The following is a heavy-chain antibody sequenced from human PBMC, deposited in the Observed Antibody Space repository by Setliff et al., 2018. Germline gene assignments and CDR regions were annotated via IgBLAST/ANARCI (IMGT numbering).Heavy chain of an antibody. CDR1: GDSIRTSRNY. Sequence: NPSETLSLTCTVSGDSIRTSRNYWGWIRQSPGKGLEWIGSIYYTGSTNYNPSLKSRTAISVDTSRNHFSLRLDSVSAADTAVYYCARHSPNTVGLTYYFDSWGQGTLVTVSS. D-gene: IGHD1-26*01. CDR2: IYYTGST. J-gene: IGHJ4*02. V-gene: IGHV4-39*01. CDR3: ARHSPNTVGLTYYFDS.